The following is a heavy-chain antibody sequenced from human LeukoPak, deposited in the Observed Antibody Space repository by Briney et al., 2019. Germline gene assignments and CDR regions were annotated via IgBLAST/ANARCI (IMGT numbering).Heavy chain of an antibody. CDR3: ARDYDSSGYYFSGADY. D-gene: IGHD3-22*01. CDR2: IYTSGST. Sequence: SETLSLTCTVSGGSISSYYWSWIRQPAGKGLEWIGRIYTSGSTNYNPSLKSRVTMSVDTSKNQFSLKLSSVTAADTAVYYCARDYDSSGYYFSGADYRGQGTLVTVSS. V-gene: IGHV4-4*07. J-gene: IGHJ4*02. CDR1: GGSISSYY.